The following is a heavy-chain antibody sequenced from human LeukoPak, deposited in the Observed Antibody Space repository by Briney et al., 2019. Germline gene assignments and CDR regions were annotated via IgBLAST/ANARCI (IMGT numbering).Heavy chain of an antibody. CDR2: INPSGGST. CDR3: ARVTVGSSGPSYYFDY. D-gene: IGHD6-19*01. CDR1: GYTFTSYY. J-gene: IGHJ4*02. Sequence: ASVKVSCKASGYTFTSYYMHWVRQAPGKGLEWMGIINPSGGSTSYAQKFQGRVTMTRDTSTSTVYMELSSLRSEDTAVYCCARVTVGSSGPSYYFDYWGQGTLVTVSS. V-gene: IGHV1-46*01.